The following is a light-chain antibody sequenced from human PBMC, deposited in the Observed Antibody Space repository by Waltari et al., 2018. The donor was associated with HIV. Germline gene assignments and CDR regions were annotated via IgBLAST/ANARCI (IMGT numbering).Light chain of an antibody. J-gene: IGLJ2*01. Sequence: QSVLTQPPSASGTPGQRVTISCSGRRSNIGSNTVNWYQQLPGTAPKLLISDDNRRPSGVPARFSGSKSGTSASLAISGLQSEDEADYYCAAWDDNLNGLFGGGTKLTVL. CDR1: RSNIGSNT. CDR2: DDN. CDR3: AAWDDNLNGL. V-gene: IGLV1-44*01.